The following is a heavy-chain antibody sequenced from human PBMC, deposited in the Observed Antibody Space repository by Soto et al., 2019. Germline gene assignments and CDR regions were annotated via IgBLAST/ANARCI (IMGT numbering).Heavy chain of an antibody. CDR1: GGSISSGGLY. V-gene: IGHV4-31*03. D-gene: IGHD5-12*01. CDR2: IFYSGST. CDR3: VREEGGGYDHRWFDP. J-gene: IGHJ5*02. Sequence: QVQLQESGPGLVKPSQTLSLTCTVSGGSISSGGLYWSWIRQHPGKGLEWIGYIFYSGSTYYTPSLKRRVSISVETSKNQFSLKLSSVTAADTAVYYCVREEGGGYDHRWFDPWGQGTLVTVSS.